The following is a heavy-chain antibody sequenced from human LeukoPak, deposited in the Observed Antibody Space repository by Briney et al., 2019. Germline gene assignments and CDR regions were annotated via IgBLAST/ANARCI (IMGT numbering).Heavy chain of an antibody. CDR2: ISGSGGST. D-gene: IGHD6-19*01. Sequence: GGSLRLSCAASGFTFSSYSMNWVRQAPGKGLEWVSAISGSGGSTYYADSVKGRFTISRDNSKNTLYLQMNSLRAEDTAVYYCAKDRSSGWYDSPFQHWGQGTLVTVSS. CDR1: GFTFSSYS. CDR3: AKDRSSGWYDSPFQH. J-gene: IGHJ1*01. V-gene: IGHV3-23*01.